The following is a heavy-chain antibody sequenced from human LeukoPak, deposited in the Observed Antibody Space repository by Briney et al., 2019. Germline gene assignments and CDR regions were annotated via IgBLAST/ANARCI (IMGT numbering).Heavy chain of an antibody. Sequence: GGSLRLSCAASGFTFNNYIMNWVRQAPGKGLEWVSSISSSSSYIYYADSVKGRFTISRDNAKNSLYLQMNSLRAEDTAVYYCARVRLRYFDWLSEYYFDYWGQGTLVTVSS. J-gene: IGHJ4*02. CDR3: ARVRLRYFDWLSEYYFDY. V-gene: IGHV3-21*01. CDR2: ISSSSSYI. CDR1: GFTFNNYI. D-gene: IGHD3-9*01.